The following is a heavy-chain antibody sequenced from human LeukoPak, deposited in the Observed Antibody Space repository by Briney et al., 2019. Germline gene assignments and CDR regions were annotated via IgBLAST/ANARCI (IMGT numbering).Heavy chain of an antibody. CDR3: AKRLIGYYMYSY. V-gene: IGHV3-23*01. J-gene: IGHJ4*02. Sequence: GGSLRLSCAASGFTFSSYSMNWVRQAPGKGLEWVSAISGSGGSTYYADSVKGRFTISRDNSKNTLYLQMNSLRAEDTAVYYCAKRLIGYYMYSYWGQGTLVTVSS. D-gene: IGHD3-9*01. CDR1: GFTFSSYS. CDR2: ISGSGGST.